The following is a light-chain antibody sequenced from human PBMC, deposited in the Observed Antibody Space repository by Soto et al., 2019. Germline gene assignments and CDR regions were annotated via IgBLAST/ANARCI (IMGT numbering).Light chain of an antibody. V-gene: IGLV3-21*02. CDR2: DDS. J-gene: IGLJ1*01. CDR3: QVWDTTSDQGV. Sequence: SYDLTQPPSVSVSPGQTATFTCCGNNVGSKSVHWYQQKPGQAPVLVVYDDSDRPSGIPERFSGSNSGNTATLTISRVEAGDEADYYCQVWDTTSDQGVFGTGTKVTVL. CDR1: NVGSKS.